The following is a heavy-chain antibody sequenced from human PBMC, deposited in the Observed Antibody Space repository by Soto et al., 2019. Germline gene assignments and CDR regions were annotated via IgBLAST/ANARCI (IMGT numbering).Heavy chain of an antibody. CDR3: ALSIAARPDNWFDP. V-gene: IGHV1-2*02. CDR1: GYTFTGYY. Sequence: VASVKVSCKASGYTFTGYYMHWVRQAPGQGLEWMGWINPNSGGTNYAQKFQGRATMTRDTSISTAYMELSRLRSDDTAVYYCALSIAARPDNWFDPWGQGTLVTVSS. CDR2: INPNSGGT. J-gene: IGHJ5*02. D-gene: IGHD6-6*01.